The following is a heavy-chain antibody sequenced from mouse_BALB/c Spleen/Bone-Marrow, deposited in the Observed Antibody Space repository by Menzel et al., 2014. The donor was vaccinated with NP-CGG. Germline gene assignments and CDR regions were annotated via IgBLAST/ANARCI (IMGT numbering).Heavy chain of an antibody. CDR1: GFTFSSYG. J-gene: IGHJ4*01. D-gene: IGHD2-14*01. CDR2: ISSGGSYT. CDR3: ARHRDAMDY. V-gene: IGHV5-6*02. Sequence: EVMLVESGGDLVKPGGSLKLSCAASGFTFSSYGMSWVRQTPDKRLEWVATISSGGSYTYYPDSVKGRFTISRDNAKNTLYLQMSSLKSVDTAMYYCARHRDAMDYWGQGTSVTVSS.